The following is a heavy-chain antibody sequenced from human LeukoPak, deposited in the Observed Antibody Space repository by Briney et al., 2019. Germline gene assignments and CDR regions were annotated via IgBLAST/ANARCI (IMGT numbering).Heavy chain of an antibody. J-gene: IGHJ3*02. V-gene: IGHV3-30*02. CDR2: IRYDGSNK. CDR1: GFTFSSYG. Sequence: PGGSLRLSCAASGFTFSSYGMHWVRQAPGKGLEWVAFIRYDGSNKYYADSVKGRFTISRDNSKNTLYLQMNSLRAEDTAVYYCAKGRTGTTRFQWPDAFDIWGQGTMVTVSS. D-gene: IGHD1-1*01. CDR3: AKGRTGTTRFQWPDAFDI.